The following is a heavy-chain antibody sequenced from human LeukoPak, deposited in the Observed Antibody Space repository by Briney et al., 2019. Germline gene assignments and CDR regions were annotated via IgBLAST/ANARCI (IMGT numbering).Heavy chain of an antibody. CDR2: ISSSSSYI. J-gene: IGHJ4*02. D-gene: IGHD1-26*01. V-gene: IGHV3-21*01. CDR1: GFTFSSHS. Sequence: GGSLRLSCAASGFTFSSHSMNWVRQAPGKGLEWVSSISSSSSYIYYADSVKGRFTISRDNAKNSLYLQMNSLGAEDTAVYYCARDRSIVGATTDYWGQGTLVTVSS. CDR3: ARDRSIVGATTDY.